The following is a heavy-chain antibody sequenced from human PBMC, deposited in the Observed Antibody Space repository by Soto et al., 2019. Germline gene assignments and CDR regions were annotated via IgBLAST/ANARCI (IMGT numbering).Heavy chain of an antibody. Sequence: PSETLSLTCSFSGGYVSSGSYYWNWIRQPPGKGLEWIGYVYYRGNTDYNPSLKSRVTMSIDTSKNQFFLKLRSVTAADTAVYFRARSPSSPRDNWFDPWGQGTLVTVSS. J-gene: IGHJ5*02. CDR3: ARSPSSPRDNWFDP. V-gene: IGHV4-61*01. CDR2: VYYRGNT. CDR1: GGYVSSGSYY.